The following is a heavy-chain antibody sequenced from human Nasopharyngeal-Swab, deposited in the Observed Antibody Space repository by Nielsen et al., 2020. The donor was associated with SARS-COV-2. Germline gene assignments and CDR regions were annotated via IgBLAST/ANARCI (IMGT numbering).Heavy chain of an antibody. J-gene: IGHJ4*02. D-gene: IGHD1-26*01. Sequence: SETLSLTCTVSGASISRYYWGWIRQPPGKGLEWIGDFSYSVITHYNASLKSRVTISLDTSKNQFSLKLNSVTAADTAVYYCAREVVGGLVDSWGQGTLVTVSS. CDR1: GASISRYY. CDR2: FSYSVIT. CDR3: AREVVGGLVDS. V-gene: IGHV4-59*12.